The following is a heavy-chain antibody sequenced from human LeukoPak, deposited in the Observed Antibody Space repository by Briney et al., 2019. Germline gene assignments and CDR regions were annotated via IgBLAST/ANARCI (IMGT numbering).Heavy chain of an antibody. Sequence: SSETLSLTCTVSGGSISRSSYYWGWIRQPPGKGLEWIGSTYYGGSNYSSPSLKSRVTISVDTSKTHFSLRLSSVTAADTAMYYCARHQWLGSNWFDPWGQGTLVTVSS. CDR1: GGSISRSSYY. D-gene: IGHD6-19*01. V-gene: IGHV4-39*01. J-gene: IGHJ5*02. CDR3: ARHQWLGSNWFDP. CDR2: TYYGGSN.